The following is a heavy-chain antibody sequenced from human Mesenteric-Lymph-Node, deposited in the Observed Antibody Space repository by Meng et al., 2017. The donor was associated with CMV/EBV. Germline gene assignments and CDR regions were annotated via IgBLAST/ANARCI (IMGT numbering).Heavy chain of an antibody. CDR1: GFTFSDYY. CDR3: ARDEGVGNYYYYYGMDV. J-gene: IGHJ6*02. D-gene: IGHD3-3*01. CDR2: INSGGGGI. Sequence: GGSLRLSCAASGFTFSDYYMSWIRQAPGKGLEWVSRINSGGGGITYADSVKGRFTISRDNAKNSLYLQMNGLRAEDTAVYYCARDEGVGNYYYYYGMDVWGQGTTVTVSS. V-gene: IGHV3-11*04.